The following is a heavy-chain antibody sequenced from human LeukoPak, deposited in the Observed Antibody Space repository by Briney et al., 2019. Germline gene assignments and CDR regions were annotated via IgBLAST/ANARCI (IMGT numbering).Heavy chain of an antibody. CDR2: ISNDGSNK. D-gene: IGHD3-10*01. CDR1: GFTFSSYA. CDR3: AVGSYYFDY. V-gene: IGHV3-30-3*01. J-gene: IGHJ4*02. Sequence: PGRSLRLSCAASGFTFSSYALHWVRQAPGKGLEWVAVISNDGSNKYYADSVKGRFTISRDNSKNTLYVQMNSLRAEDTAVYYCAVGSYYFDYWGQGTLVTVSS.